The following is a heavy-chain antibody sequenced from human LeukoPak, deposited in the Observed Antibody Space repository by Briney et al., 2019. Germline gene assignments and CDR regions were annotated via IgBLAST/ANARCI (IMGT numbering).Heavy chain of an antibody. Sequence: GGSLRLSCAASGFTFSSYWMSWVRQAPGKGLEWVANIKQDGSEKYYVDSVKGRFTISRDNAKNSLYLQMNSLRAEDTAVYYCARGYYYDSSGYSFGYWGQGTLVTVSS. CDR3: ARGYYYDSSGYSFGY. CDR1: GFTFSSYW. J-gene: IGHJ4*02. D-gene: IGHD3-22*01. CDR2: IKQDGSEK. V-gene: IGHV3-7*01.